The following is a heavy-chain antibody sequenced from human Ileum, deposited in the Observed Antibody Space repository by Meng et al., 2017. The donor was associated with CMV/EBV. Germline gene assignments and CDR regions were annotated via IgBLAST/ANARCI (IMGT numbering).Heavy chain of an antibody. CDR3: ATGSCSSTSCYNFDY. CDR1: GGSISSYY. V-gene: IGHV4-59*01. CDR2: IYYSGST. J-gene: IGHJ4*02. D-gene: IGHD2-2*02. Sequence: SEPCPLTCTVSGGSISSYYWSWIRQPPGKGLEWIGYIYYSGSTNYNPSLKSRVTISVDTSKNQFSLKLSSVTAADTAVYYCATGSCSSTSCYNFDYWGQGTLVTVSS.